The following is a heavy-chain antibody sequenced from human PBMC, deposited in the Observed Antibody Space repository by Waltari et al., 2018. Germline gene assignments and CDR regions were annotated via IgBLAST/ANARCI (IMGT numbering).Heavy chain of an antibody. CDR1: GGTFSSYA. CDR3: AYIVVVPANYYYYGMDV. V-gene: IGHV1-69*01. D-gene: IGHD2-2*01. J-gene: IGHJ6*02. CDR2: IIPICGTA. Sequence: QVQLVQSGAEVKKPGSSVKVSCKASGGTFSSYAISWVRQAPGQGLEWMGGIIPICGTANYAQKFQGRVTITADESTSTAYMELSSLRSEDTAVYYCAYIVVVPANYYYYGMDVWGQGTTVTVSS.